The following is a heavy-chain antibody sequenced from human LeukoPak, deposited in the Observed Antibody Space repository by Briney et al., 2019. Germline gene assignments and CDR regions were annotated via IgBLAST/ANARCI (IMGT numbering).Heavy chain of an antibody. CDR1: GGSFSDYY. Sequence: SETLSLTCGVSGGSFSDYYWSWPRQSPGKGLEWIGEVNHVGSTHYNPSLKSRVTISVNTSGNQISLRLTSVTAADTAVYYCARVNGDYERGGAPDYWGQGTLVTVSS. J-gene: IGHJ4*02. D-gene: IGHD4-17*01. CDR2: VNHVGST. V-gene: IGHV4-34*01. CDR3: ARVNGDYERGGAPDY.